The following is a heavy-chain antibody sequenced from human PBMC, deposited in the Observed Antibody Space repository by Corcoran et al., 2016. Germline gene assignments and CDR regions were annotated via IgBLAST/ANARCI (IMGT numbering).Heavy chain of an antibody. CDR2: IKSKTDGGTT. V-gene: IGHV3-15*07. D-gene: IGHD3-3*01. CDR3: TTRSPLRCLEWSPPLDGMDV. CDR1: GFTFSNAW. Sequence: EVQLVESGGGLVKPGGSLRLSCAASGFTFSNAWMNWVRQAPGKGLEWVGRIKSKTDGGTTDYAAPVKGRFTISRDDSKNTLYLQMNSLKTEDTAVYYCTTRSPLRCLEWSPPLDGMDVWGQGTTVTVSS. J-gene: IGHJ6*02.